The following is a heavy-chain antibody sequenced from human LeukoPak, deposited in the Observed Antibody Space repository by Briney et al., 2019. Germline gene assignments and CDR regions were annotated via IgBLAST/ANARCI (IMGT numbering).Heavy chain of an antibody. CDR1: GFTVSSNY. J-gene: IGHJ4*02. CDR2: ISGSGGST. D-gene: IGHD3-10*01. Sequence: GGSLGLPCAASGFTVSSNYMSWVRQAPGKGLEWVSAISGSGGSTYYADSVKGRFTISRDNSKNTLYLQMNSLRAEDTAVYYCAKDLDYYGSGSYYNPFDYWGQGTLVTVSS. V-gene: IGHV3-23*01. CDR3: AKDLDYYGSGSYYNPFDY.